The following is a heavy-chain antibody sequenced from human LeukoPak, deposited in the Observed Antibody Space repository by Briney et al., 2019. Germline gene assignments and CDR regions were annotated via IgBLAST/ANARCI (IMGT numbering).Heavy chain of an antibody. CDR1: GFTLDEYA. D-gene: IGHD5-18*01. Sequence: GGSLRLSCAPSGFTLDEYAMHRVRQAPGKGLEWVSLISGDGGSTYYADSVKGRFTISRDNSKNSLYLQMNSLRTEDTALYYCTTDIHHSYGSYFEYWGQVTLVTVSS. CDR2: ISGDGGST. J-gene: IGHJ4*02. V-gene: IGHV3-43*02. CDR3: TTDIHHSYGSYFEY.